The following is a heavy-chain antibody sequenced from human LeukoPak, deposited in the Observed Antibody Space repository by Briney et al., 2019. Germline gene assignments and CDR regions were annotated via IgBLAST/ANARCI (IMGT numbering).Heavy chain of an antibody. J-gene: IGHJ3*02. CDR2: ITGDGTST. Sequence: GGSLRLSCAASGFTFISFGMNWVRQAPGKGLEWVSGITGDGTSTYYADSVKGRFTISRDNSENTVYLQINSLTAEDTAVYYCAKEAFDIWGQGTNVTVSS. V-gene: IGHV3-23*01. CDR1: GFTFISFG. CDR3: AKEAFDI.